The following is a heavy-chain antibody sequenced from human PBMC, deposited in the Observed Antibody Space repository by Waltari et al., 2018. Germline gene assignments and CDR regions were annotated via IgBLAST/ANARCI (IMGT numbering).Heavy chain of an antibody. CDR1: GGTFSSYP. D-gene: IGHD6-6*01. CDR2: IIPILGTA. J-gene: IGHJ6*02. V-gene: IGHV1-69*13. Sequence: QVQLVQSGAEVKKPGSSVKVSCKASGGTFSSYPISWVRQAPGQGLEWMGGIIPILGTANYAQKFQGRVTITADESTSTAYMELSSLRSEDTAVYYCASIAARPGGYYYYGMDVWGQGTTVTVSS. CDR3: ASIAARPGGYYYYGMDV.